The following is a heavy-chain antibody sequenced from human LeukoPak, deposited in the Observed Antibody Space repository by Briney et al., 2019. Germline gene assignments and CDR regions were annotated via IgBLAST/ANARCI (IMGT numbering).Heavy chain of an antibody. CDR2: ISASGGTT. V-gene: IGHV3-23*01. D-gene: IGHD2-2*01. J-gene: IGHJ5*01. Sequence: GGSLRLSCAASGFTFNNYAMSWVRQAPGKGREWVSAISASGGTTYYADSVKGRFTISRDNSENTLFLQMNSLRAEDTAVYYCAKEPREYCSSTSCPNWFDSWGQGTLVTVSS. CDR1: GFTFNNYA. CDR3: AKEPREYCSSTSCPNWFDS.